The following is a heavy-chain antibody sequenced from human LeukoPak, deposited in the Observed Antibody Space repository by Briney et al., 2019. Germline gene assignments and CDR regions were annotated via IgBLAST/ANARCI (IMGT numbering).Heavy chain of an antibody. CDR1: GGSFSGYY. Sequence: PSETLSLTCAVYGGSFSGYYWSWIRQPPGKGLEWIGEINHSGSTNYNPSLKSRVTISVDTSKNQFSLKLSSVTAADTAVYYCARGGRGSNYGYYYYYMDVWGKGTTVIVSS. CDR2: INHSGST. CDR3: ARGGRGSNYGYYYYYMDV. V-gene: IGHV4-34*01. J-gene: IGHJ6*03. D-gene: IGHD4-11*01.